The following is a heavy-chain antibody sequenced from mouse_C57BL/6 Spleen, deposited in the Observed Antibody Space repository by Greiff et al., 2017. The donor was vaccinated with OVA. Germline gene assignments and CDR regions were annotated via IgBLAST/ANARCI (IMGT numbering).Heavy chain of an antibody. Sequence: EVQVVESEGGLVQPGSSMKLSCTASGFTFSDYYMAWVRQVPEKGLEWVANINYDGSSTYYLDSLKSRFIISRDNAKNILYLQMSSLKSEDTATYYCARGDYGYDGAMDYWGQGTSVTVSS. J-gene: IGHJ4*01. CDR1: GFTFSDYY. CDR3: ARGDYGYDGAMDY. D-gene: IGHD2-2*01. V-gene: IGHV5-16*01. CDR2: INYDGSST.